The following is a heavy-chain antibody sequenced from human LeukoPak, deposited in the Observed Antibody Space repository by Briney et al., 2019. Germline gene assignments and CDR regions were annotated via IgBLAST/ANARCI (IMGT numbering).Heavy chain of an antibody. CDR1: GFTFNTYA. J-gene: IGHJ4*02. CDR2: ISYDASNK. V-gene: IGHV3-30*14. Sequence: LAGRSLRLSCAASGFTFNTYAMHWVRQAPGKGLEWVAVISYDASNKFYADSVKGRFTISRDNSKNTLYLQMNSLRDEDTAVYYCARDANWGSTDYWGQGTLVIVSS. CDR3: ARDANWGSTDY. D-gene: IGHD7-27*01.